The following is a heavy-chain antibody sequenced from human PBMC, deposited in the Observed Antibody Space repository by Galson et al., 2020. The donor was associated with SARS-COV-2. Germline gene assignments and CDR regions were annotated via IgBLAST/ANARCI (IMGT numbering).Heavy chain of an antibody. J-gene: IGHJ4*02. V-gene: IGHV4-59*01. CDR1: GGSISSYY. CDR3: ARASASYGSGSYYTLSG. D-gene: IGHD3-10*01. CDR2: IYYSGST. Sequence: ASETLSLTCPVSGGSISSYYWSWIRQPPGKGLEWIGSIYYSGSTNYNPSLKSRVSISVDTSKNQFSLKLSSVTAADTAVYYCARASASYGSGSYYTLSGGGQGTLVTVSS.